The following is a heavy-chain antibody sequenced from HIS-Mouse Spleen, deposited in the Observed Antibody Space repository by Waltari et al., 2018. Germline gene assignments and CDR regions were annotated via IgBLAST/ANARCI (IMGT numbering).Heavy chain of an antibody. V-gene: IGHV3-11*01. CDR2: ISSSGSTI. J-gene: IGHJ3*02. D-gene: IGHD2-2*01. CDR1: GFTFSDYY. Sequence: QVQLVESGGGLVKPGGSLRLPCAASGFTFSDYYMSRTCQAPGKGLEWVSYISSSGSTIYYADSVKGRFTISRDNAKNSLYLQMNSLRAEDTAVYYCARKDIVVVPAAMGGAFDIWGQGTMVTVSS. CDR3: ARKDIVVVPAAMGGAFDI.